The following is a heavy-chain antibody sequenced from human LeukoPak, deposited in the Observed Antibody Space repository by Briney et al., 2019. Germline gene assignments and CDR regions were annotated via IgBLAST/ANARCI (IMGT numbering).Heavy chain of an antibody. CDR3: AKDGDSSGSVDY. Sequence: AGGSLRLSCAASALTFNSCGMHWVRQAPGKGLEWVAFIRNDGSNSYYADSVKGRFTISRDNSKNTLYLQMNSLRAEDTAVYYCAKDGDSSGSVDYWGQGTLVTVSS. CDR2: IRNDGSNS. V-gene: IGHV3-30*02. D-gene: IGHD6-19*01. J-gene: IGHJ4*02. CDR1: ALTFNSCG.